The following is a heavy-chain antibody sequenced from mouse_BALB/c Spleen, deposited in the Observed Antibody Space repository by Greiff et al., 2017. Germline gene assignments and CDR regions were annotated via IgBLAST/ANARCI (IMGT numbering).Heavy chain of an antibody. J-gene: IGHJ1*01. D-gene: IGHD2-2*01. CDR2: ISYSGST. CDR3: ARMRALIWLRRGFDD. CDR1: GYSITSNYA. Sequence: EVKVEESGPGLVKPSQSLSLTCTVTGYSITSNYAWNWIRQLPGNKLEWMGYISYSGSTSYNPSLKSRISITRDTSKNQFFLQLNSVTTEDTDTYYCARMRALIWLRRGFDDWGAGTTVTVSS. V-gene: IGHV3-2*02.